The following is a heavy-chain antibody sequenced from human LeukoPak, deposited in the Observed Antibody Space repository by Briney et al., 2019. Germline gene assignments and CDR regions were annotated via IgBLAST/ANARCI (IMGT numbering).Heavy chain of an antibody. CDR3: AKMGDYYYYMDV. V-gene: IGHV3-23*01. CDR2: ISGSGGST. Sequence: PGGSLRLSCAATGFTFSSYAMSWVRQAPGKGLEWVSDISGSGGSTYYADSVKGRFTISRDNSKNTLYLQLNSLRAEDTAVNYCAKMGDYYYYMDVWGKGTTVTVSS. J-gene: IGHJ6*03. CDR1: GFTFSSYA. D-gene: IGHD1-26*01.